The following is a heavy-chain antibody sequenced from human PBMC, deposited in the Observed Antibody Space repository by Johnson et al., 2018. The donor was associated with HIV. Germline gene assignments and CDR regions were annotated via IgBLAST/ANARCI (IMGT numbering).Heavy chain of an antibody. CDR3: ARGLVVPA. Sequence: QVQLVESGGGVVQPGRSLRLSCAASGFTFSSYAMHWVRQATGKGLEWVAVISYDGSNKYYADSVKGRFTISRDNSKNTLYLQMNSLRAEDTAVYYCARGLVVPAWGQGTMVTVSS. D-gene: IGHD2-2*01. CDR2: ISYDGSNK. CDR1: GFTFSSYA. J-gene: IGHJ3*01. V-gene: IGHV3-30-3*01.